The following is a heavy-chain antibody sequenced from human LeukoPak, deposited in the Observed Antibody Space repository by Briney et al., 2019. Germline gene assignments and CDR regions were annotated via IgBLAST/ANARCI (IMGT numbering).Heavy chain of an antibody. V-gene: IGHV4-39*07. D-gene: IGHD3-10*01. J-gene: IGHJ6*03. CDR2: IYSRGST. CDR3: ARDSRGPPGVPWYYYYYMDV. CDR1: GDSISSSSFH. Sequence: SETLSLTCTVSGDSISSSSFHWGWIRQPPGKGLEWLASIYSRGSTYYNPSLKSRVTISVDTSKDQFSLKLSSVTAADTAVYYCARDSRGPPGVPWYYYYYMDVWGKGTTVTVSS.